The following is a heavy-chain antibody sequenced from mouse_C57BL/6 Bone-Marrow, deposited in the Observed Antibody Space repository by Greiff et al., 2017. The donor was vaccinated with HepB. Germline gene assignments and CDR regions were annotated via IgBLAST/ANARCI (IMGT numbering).Heavy chain of an antibody. Sequence: EVKLVESGEGLVKPGGSLKLSCAASGFTFSSYAMSWVRQTPEKRLEWVAYISSGGDYIYYADTVKGRFTISRDNARNTLYLQMSSLKSEDTAMYYCTRVYYSNYYAMDYWGQGTSVTVSS. J-gene: IGHJ4*01. V-gene: IGHV5-9-1*02. CDR2: ISSGGDYI. CDR3: TRVYYSNYYAMDY. CDR1: GFTFSSYA. D-gene: IGHD2-5*01.